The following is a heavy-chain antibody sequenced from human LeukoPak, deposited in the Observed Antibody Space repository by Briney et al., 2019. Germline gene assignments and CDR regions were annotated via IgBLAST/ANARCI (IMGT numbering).Heavy chain of an antibody. V-gene: IGHV1-46*01. J-gene: IGHJ6*02. CDR3: ATTITLNYYGMDV. D-gene: IGHD1-14*01. CDR1: GYTFTGYY. Sequence: ASVKVSCKASGYTFTGYYMHWVRQAPGQGLEWMGIINPSGGSTSYAQKFQGRVTMTRDTSTSTVYMELSSLRSEDTAVYYCATTITLNYYGMDVWGQGTTVTVSS. CDR2: INPSGGST.